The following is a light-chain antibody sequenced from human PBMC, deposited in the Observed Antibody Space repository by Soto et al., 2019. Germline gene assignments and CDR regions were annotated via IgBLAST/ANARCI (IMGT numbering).Light chain of an antibody. Sequence: QSALTQPASVSGSPGQSITISCTGTSSDVGGYNYVSWYQQHPGKAPKLMIYDVSNRPSGVSNRFSGSKFGNTASLTISGLHAEDEADYYCSSFTSSTTPVFGGGTKLTFL. CDR3: SSFTSSTTPV. CDR1: SSDVGGYNY. J-gene: IGLJ2*01. CDR2: DVS. V-gene: IGLV2-14*01.